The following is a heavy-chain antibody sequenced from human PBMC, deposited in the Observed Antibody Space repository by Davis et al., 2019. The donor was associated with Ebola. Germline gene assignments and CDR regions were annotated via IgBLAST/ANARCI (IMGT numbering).Heavy chain of an antibody. CDR2: INHSGST. D-gene: IGHD3-22*01. J-gene: IGHJ5*02. Sequence: SETLSLTCAVYGGSFSGYYWSWIRQPPGKGLEWIGEINHSGSTNYNPSLKSRVTISVDTSKNQFSLKLSSVTAADTAVYYCARVDYYDSSGYYRLDPWGQGTLVTVSS. CDR3: ARVDYYDSSGYYRLDP. CDR1: GGSFSGYY. V-gene: IGHV4-34*01.